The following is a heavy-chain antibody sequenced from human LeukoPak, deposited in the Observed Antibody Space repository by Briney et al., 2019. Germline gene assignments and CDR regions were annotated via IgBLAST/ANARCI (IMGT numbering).Heavy chain of an antibody. Sequence: KASETLSLTCTVSGGSISSGSYYWSWIRQPAGKGLEWIGRIHTSGSTNYNPSLKSRVTISVDTSKNQFSLKLSSVTAADTAVYYCAVSIAAAGTFAGDYYYYYGMDVWGQGTTVTVSS. V-gene: IGHV4-61*02. D-gene: IGHD6-13*01. J-gene: IGHJ6*02. CDR2: IHTSGST. CDR1: GGSISSGSYY. CDR3: AVSIAAAGTFAGDYYYYYGMDV.